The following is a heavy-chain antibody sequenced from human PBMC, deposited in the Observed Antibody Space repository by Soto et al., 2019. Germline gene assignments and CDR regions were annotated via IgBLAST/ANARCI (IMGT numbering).Heavy chain of an antibody. V-gene: IGHV2-70*04. J-gene: IGHJ4*02. Sequence: SGPTLVNPTQTLTLTCTFSGFSLSTSGMRVSWIRQPPGKALEWLARIDWDDGKFYNTSLKTRLTISKDSSKNQVVLTMTNMDPVDTATYYCARMFHCSGGTCQFDYWGQGALVTVSS. D-gene: IGHD2-15*01. CDR2: IDWDDGK. CDR1: GFSLSTSGMR. CDR3: ARMFHCSGGTCQFDY.